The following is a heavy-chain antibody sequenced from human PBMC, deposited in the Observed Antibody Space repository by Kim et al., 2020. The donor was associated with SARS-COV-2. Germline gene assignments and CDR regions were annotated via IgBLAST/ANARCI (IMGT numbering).Heavy chain of an antibody. D-gene: IGHD5-18*01. V-gene: IGHV3-33*03. Sequence: GGSLRLSCVASGFTFTSHSMHWVRQTPGKGLEWLAVIWYDSSLTYVRDSVKGRFTISRDNSKSTVHLQMDNLGAEDTAVYYCAKDGYIYGPHWYFEVWGRGTLVTVSS. CDR1: GFTFTSHS. J-gene: IGHJ2*01. CDR2: IWYDSSLT. CDR3: AKDGYIYGPHWYFEV.